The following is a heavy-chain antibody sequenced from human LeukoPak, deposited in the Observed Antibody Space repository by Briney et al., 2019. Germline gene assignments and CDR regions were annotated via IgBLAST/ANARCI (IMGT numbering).Heavy chain of an antibody. CDR1: GFTFSSYG. D-gene: IGHD1-14*01. CDR3: AKNEGQPEPKYYYYGMDV. CDR2: ISYDGSNK. V-gene: IGHV3-30*18. Sequence: PGRSLRLSCAASGFTFSSYGMHWVRQAPGKGLELVAVISYDGSNKYYADSVKGRFTISRDNSKNTLYLQMNSLRAEDTAVYYCAKNEGQPEPKYYYYGMDVWGQGTTVTVSS. J-gene: IGHJ6*02.